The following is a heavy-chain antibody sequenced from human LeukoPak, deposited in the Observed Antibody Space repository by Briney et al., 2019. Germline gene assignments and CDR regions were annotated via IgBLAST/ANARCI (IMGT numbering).Heavy chain of an antibody. D-gene: IGHD3-22*01. Sequence: SETLSLTCTVSGGSISSYYWSWIRQPAGKGLEWIGRIYTSGSTNYNPSLKSRVTMSVDTSKNQFSLKLSSVTAADTAVYYCARDRYYYGSSGFNWFDPWGQGTLVTVSS. CDR2: IYTSGST. V-gene: IGHV4-4*07. CDR3: ARDRYYYGSSGFNWFDP. CDR1: GGSISSYY. J-gene: IGHJ5*02.